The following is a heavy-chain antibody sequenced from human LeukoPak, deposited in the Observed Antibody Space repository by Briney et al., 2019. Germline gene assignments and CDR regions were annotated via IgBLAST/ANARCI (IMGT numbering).Heavy chain of an antibody. CDR3: AKDHGSGYDWEYFDY. J-gene: IGHJ4*02. CDR2: ISYDGSNK. D-gene: IGHD5-12*01. CDR1: GFTFSSYG. Sequence: GGSLRLSCAASGFTFSSYGMHWVRQAPGKGLEWVAVISYDGSNKYYADSLKGRFTISRDNSKNTLYLQMNSLRAGDTAVYYCAKDHGSGYDWEYFDYWGQGTLVTVSS. V-gene: IGHV3-30*18.